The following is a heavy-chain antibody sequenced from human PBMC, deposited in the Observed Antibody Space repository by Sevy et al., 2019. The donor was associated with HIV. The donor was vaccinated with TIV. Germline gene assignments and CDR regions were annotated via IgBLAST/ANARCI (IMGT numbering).Heavy chain of an antibody. CDR3: AKGGLDDHGDLVTYFQH. D-gene: IGHD4-17*01. Sequence: GGSLRLSCAASGFTFSSYAMSWVRQAPGKGLEWVSAISGSGGSTYYADSVKGRFTISRDNSKNTLYLQMNSLRAEDTAVYYCAKGGLDDHGDLVTYFQHWGQGTLVTVSS. V-gene: IGHV3-23*01. J-gene: IGHJ1*01. CDR1: GFTFSSYA. CDR2: ISGSGGST.